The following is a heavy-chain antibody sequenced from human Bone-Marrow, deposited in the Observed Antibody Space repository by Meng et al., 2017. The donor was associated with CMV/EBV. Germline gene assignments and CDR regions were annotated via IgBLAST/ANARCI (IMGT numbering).Heavy chain of an antibody. J-gene: IGHJ4*02. CDR3: ANSMSGYQLLSQTTVDY. Sequence: SGPTLVKPTQTLTLTCTFSGFSLSTSGVGVGWIRQPPGKALEWLALIYWNDDKRYSPSLKSRLTITKDTSKNQVVLTMTNMDPVDTATYYCANSMSGYQLLSQTTVDYWGQGTLVTVSS. V-gene: IGHV2-5*01. CDR2: IYWNDDK. D-gene: IGHD2-2*01. CDR1: GFSLSTSGVG.